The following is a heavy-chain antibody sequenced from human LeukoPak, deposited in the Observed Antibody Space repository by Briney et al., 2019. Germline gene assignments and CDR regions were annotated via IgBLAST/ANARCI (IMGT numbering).Heavy chain of an antibody. CDR2: IIPIFGTA. CDR3: AAQVVAASNWNDVRNWIDP. J-gene: IGHJ5*02. CDR1: GGTLSSYA. V-gene: IGHV1-69*13. Sequence: GASVKVSCKASGGTLSSYAISWVRQAPGQGLEWMGGIIPIFGTANYAQKFQGRVTITADESTSTAYMELSSLRSEDTAVYYCAAQVVAASNWNDVRNWIDPWGQGTLVTVSS. D-gene: IGHD1-20*01.